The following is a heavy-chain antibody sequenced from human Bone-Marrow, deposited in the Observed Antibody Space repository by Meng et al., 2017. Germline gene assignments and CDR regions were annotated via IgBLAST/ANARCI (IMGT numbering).Heavy chain of an antibody. CDR2: IRNKAYGGTV. Sequence: GESLKISCLTSGFTFGDYTMGWVRLAPGKGLEWIGVIRNKAYGGTVVYAASVKGRFSISRDESKGIAFLQMNSLKTEDTALYYCTRVFGDYGNYYSDYWGQGTPVTVSS. J-gene: IGHJ4*02. CDR3: TRVFGDYGNYYSDY. CDR1: GFTFGDYT. V-gene: IGHV3-49*04. D-gene: IGHD4-17*01.